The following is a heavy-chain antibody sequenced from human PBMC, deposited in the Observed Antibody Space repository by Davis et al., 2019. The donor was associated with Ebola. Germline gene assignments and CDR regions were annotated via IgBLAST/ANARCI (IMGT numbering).Heavy chain of an antibody. V-gene: IGHV1-69*13. J-gene: IGHJ4*02. CDR2: IIPIFGTA. CDR1: GGTFSSYA. Sequence: SVKVSCKASGGTFSSYAISWVRQAPGQGLEWMGGIIPIFGTANYAQKFQGRVTITADESTSTAYMELSSLRSEDTAVYYCARDRDGGSNFDYWGQGTLVTVSS. CDR3: ARDRDGGSNFDY. D-gene: IGHD3-16*01.